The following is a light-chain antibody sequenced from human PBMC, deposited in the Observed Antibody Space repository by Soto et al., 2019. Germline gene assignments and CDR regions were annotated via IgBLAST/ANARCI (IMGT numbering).Light chain of an antibody. Sequence: QSVLTQPPSVSGAPGQRVTIPCTGSSSNIGTGYDVHWYQQLPGTAPKIIIYSNSNRPSGVPDRFSGSKSGTSASLAITGLQPEDEADYYCQSYDSSQVGSVFGTGTKLTVL. CDR3: QSYDSSQVGSV. CDR1: SSNIGTGYD. CDR2: SNS. V-gene: IGLV1-40*01. J-gene: IGLJ1*01.